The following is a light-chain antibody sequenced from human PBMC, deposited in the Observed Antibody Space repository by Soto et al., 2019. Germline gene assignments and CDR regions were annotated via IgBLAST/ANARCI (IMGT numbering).Light chain of an antibody. Sequence: QSALTQPRSVSGSPGQSVTISCTGTSSDIGNYNYVSWYQQHPGKAPKLMIYDVSKRPSGVPDRFSGSKSGNTASLTISGLQAEDEADYYCCSYANSYTFDVFGTGTKLTVL. V-gene: IGLV2-11*01. J-gene: IGLJ1*01. CDR2: DVS. CDR1: SSDIGNYNY. CDR3: CSYANSYTFDV.